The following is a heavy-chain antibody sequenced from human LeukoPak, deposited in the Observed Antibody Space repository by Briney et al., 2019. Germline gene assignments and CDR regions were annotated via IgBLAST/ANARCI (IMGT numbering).Heavy chain of an antibody. CDR2: IYPGDSDT. Sequence: AGESLKISCKGSGYSFTSYWIGWVRQMPGKGLEWMGIIYPGDSDTRYSPSFQGQVTISADKSISTAYLQWRSLKASDTAMYYCARDYYDSSGYYPGSKWFDPWGQGTLVTVSS. CDR3: ARDYYDSSGYYPGSKWFDP. J-gene: IGHJ5*02. V-gene: IGHV5-51*01. CDR1: GYSFTSYW. D-gene: IGHD3-22*01.